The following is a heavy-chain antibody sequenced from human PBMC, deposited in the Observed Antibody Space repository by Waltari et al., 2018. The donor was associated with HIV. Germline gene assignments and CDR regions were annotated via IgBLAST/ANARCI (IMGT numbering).Heavy chain of an antibody. J-gene: IGHJ5*02. CDR1: GVSISSSHW. CDR3: ARGPTPGGSYRYLDHNWFDP. CDR2: MSQSGDS. V-gene: IGHV4-4*02. Sequence: QVQLQESGPGLVKPSGALSLTCAVSGVSISSSHWGRWVRQSPGKGLEGIGEMSQSGDSNYNPSLESRVTISIDESENQLSLKVTSVTAADTAIYYCARGPTPGGSYRYLDHNWFDPWGQGTLVTVSS. D-gene: IGHD1-26*01.